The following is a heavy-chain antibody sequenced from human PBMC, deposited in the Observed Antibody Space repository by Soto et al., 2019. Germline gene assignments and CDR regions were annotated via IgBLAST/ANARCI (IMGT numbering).Heavy chain of an antibody. CDR2: IYYSGST. CDR1: GGSIGSYY. D-gene: IGHD2-15*01. V-gene: IGHV4-59*08. CDR3: ASSVHCSGGSCYGQ. Sequence: SETLSLTCTVSGGSIGSYYWSWIGQRPGKGLEWIGYIYYSGSTNYNPSLKSRVTISVDTSKNQFSLKLSSVTAADTAVYYCASSVHCSGGSCYGQWGQGTLVTVSS. J-gene: IGHJ4*02.